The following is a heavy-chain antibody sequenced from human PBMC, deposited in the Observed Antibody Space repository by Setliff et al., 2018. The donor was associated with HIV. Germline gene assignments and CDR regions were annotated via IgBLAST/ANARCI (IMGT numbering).Heavy chain of an antibody. J-gene: IGHJ4*02. CDR3: ARGLATSSRSSLVY. Sequence: SETLSLTCTVSGGSISSYYWSWIRQPAGKGLEWIGRIYASGRTNYNPSLKSRVTLSVDTSKNQFSLKVTSVTAADTAVYYCARGLATSSRSSLVYWGQGIPVTVSS. CDR1: GGSISSYY. V-gene: IGHV4-4*07. CDR2: IYASGRT. D-gene: IGHD6-6*01.